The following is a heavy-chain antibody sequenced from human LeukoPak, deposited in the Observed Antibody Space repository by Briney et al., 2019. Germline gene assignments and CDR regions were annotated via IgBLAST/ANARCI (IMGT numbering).Heavy chain of an antibody. J-gene: IGHJ4*02. CDR2: TSGSGGST. Sequence: PGGSLRLSCAASGFTFSSYAMSWVRQAPGKGLEWVSSTSGSGGSTYYADSVKGRFTISRDNSKNTLYLQMNSLRAEDTALYYCAKAKGTYSSGWYFDYWGQGTLVTVSS. D-gene: IGHD6-19*01. CDR1: GFTFSSYA. CDR3: AKAKGTYSSGWYFDY. V-gene: IGHV3-23*01.